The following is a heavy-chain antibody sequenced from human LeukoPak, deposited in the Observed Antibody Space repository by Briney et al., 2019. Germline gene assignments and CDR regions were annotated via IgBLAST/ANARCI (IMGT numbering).Heavy chain of an antibody. CDR1: GFTFSSYA. CDR3: ARGGVYSSGSYYLYYFDY. CDR2: ISYDGSNK. V-gene: IGHV3-30-3*01. Sequence: GGSLRLSCVASGFTFSSYAMHWVRQGPGKGLECVALISYDGSNKYYADSVKGRFTISRDNSKNTLYLQMNSLRAEDTAVYYCARGGVYSSGSYYLYYFDYWGQGTLVTVSS. J-gene: IGHJ4*02. D-gene: IGHD6-19*01.